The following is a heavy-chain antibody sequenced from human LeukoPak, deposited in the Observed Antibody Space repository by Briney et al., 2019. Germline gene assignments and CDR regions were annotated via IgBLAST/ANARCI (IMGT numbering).Heavy chain of an antibody. J-gene: IGHJ3*02. Sequence: GGSLRLSCAASGFTFSSYAMSWVRQAPGKGLEWVSAISGSGGSTYYADSVKGRFTISRDNFKNKLHLQMNSLRTEDTAVYYCAKAQSSGWYGGDAFDIWGQGTMVTVSS. D-gene: IGHD6-19*01. CDR3: AKAQSSGWYGGDAFDI. CDR2: ISGSGGST. V-gene: IGHV3-23*01. CDR1: GFTFSSYA.